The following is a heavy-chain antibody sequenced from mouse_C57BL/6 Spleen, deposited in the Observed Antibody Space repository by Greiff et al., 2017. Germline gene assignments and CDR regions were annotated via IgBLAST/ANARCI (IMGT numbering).Heavy chain of an antibody. CDR3: ARTGVTTVVSPYYAMDY. CDR2: IWTGGGT. V-gene: IGHV2-9-1*01. Sequence: VMLVESGPGLVAPSQSLSITCTVSGFSLTSYAISWVRQPPGKGLEWLVVIWTGGGTNYNSALKSRLSISKDNSKSQVFLKINSLQTDDTARYYCARTGVTTVVSPYYAMDYWGQGTSVTVSS. D-gene: IGHD1-1*01. J-gene: IGHJ4*01. CDR1: GFSLTSYA.